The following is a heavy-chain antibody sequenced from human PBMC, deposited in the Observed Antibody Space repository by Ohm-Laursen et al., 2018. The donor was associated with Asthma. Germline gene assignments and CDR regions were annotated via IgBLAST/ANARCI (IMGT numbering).Heavy chain of an antibody. V-gene: IGHV3-7*05. J-gene: IGHJ4*02. CDR3: ATNLPYEAENY. D-gene: IGHD3-16*01. CDR1: GLPFSNFW. Sequence: SLRLSCTASGLPFSNFWMSWGRQAPGKGLERVANIYPDGGEKYYVDSVDGRFTISRDNAKNSLYLQMNSLRAEDTAVYYCATNLPYEAENYWGQGTLVTVSS. CDR2: IYPDGGEK.